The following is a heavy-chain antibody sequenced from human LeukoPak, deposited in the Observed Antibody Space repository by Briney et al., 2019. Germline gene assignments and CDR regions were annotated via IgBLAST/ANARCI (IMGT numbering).Heavy chain of an antibody. CDR1: GGSFSDYY. CDR3: ARLVSQTEPRFDY. D-gene: IGHD6-13*01. J-gene: IGHJ4*02. V-gene: IGHV4-34*01. CDR2: INHSGST. Sequence: SETLSLTCAVYGGSFSDYYWSWIRQPPGKGLECIGEINHSGSTNYNPSLKSRVTISVDTSKNQFSLTLSSVTAADTAVYYCARLVSQTEPRFDYWGQGTPVTVSS.